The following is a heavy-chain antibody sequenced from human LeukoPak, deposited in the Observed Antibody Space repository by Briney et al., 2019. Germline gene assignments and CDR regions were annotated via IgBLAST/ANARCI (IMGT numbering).Heavy chain of an antibody. Sequence: PGGSLRLSCTVYGFTVSSNSMSWVRQAPGKGLEWVSFIYSGTTHYSDSVKGRFTISRDNSKNTLYLQMNSLRAEDTAVYYCARRAGAYSHPYDYWGQGTLVTVSS. D-gene: IGHD4/OR15-4a*01. CDR3: ARRAGAYSHPYDY. V-gene: IGHV3-53*01. CDR1: GFTVSSNS. CDR2: IYSGTT. J-gene: IGHJ4*02.